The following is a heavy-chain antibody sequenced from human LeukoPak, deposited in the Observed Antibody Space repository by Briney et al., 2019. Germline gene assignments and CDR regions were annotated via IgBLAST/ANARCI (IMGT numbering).Heavy chain of an antibody. V-gene: IGHV3-7*01. CDR3: ARGSSGWYVEYYFDY. CDR2: IKQDGSEK. D-gene: IGHD6-19*01. CDR1: GFTFSSYA. J-gene: IGHJ4*02. Sequence: PGGSLRLSCAASGFTFSSYAMSWVRQAPGKGLEWVANIKQDGSEKYYVDSVKGRFTISRDNAKNSLYLQMNSLRAEDTAVYYCARGSSGWYVEYYFDYWGQGTLVTVSS.